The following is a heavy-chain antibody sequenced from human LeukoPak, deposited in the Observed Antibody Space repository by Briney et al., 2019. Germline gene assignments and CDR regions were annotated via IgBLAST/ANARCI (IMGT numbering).Heavy chain of an antibody. CDR3: TRSPGSPDV. CDR2: IRSKADSYPR. Sequence: GGSLRLSCAASGFTFSGSAMHWVRQASGKGLEWVGRIRSKADSYPRAYGASLKGTFTISRDDSTNTAYLHMNSLKTDDTAVYYSTRSPGSPDVWGKGTTVTISS. J-gene: IGHJ6*04. D-gene: IGHD3-10*01. CDR1: GFTFSGSA. V-gene: IGHV3-73*01.